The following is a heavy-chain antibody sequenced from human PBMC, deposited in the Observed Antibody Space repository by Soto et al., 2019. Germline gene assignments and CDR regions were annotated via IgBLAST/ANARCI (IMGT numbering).Heavy chain of an antibody. CDR3: AKDFRSGYTKLYYFDY. CDR2: ISYDGSNK. Sequence: QVQLVESGGGVVQPGRSLRLSCAASGFTFSSYGMHWVRQAPGKGLEWVAVISYDGSNKYYADSVKSRFTISRDNSKNTLYLQMNSLRAEDTAVYYCAKDFRSGYTKLYYFDYWGQGTLVTVSS. CDR1: GFTFSSYG. J-gene: IGHJ4*02. V-gene: IGHV3-30*18. D-gene: IGHD3-3*01.